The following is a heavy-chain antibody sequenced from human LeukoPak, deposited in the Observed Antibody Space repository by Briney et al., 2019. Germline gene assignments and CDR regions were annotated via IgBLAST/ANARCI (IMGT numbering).Heavy chain of an antibody. V-gene: IGHV5-51*01. Sequence: GESLKISCKGSGYSFTSYWIGWVRQMPGKGLEWMGIIYPGDSDTRYSPSFQGQVTISGDKSISTAYLQWSGLKASDTAMYYCARRLPQDSSGYYYEGYFDYWGQGTLVTVSS. D-gene: IGHD3-22*01. CDR2: IYPGDSDT. CDR1: GYSFTSYW. CDR3: ARRLPQDSSGYYYEGYFDY. J-gene: IGHJ4*02.